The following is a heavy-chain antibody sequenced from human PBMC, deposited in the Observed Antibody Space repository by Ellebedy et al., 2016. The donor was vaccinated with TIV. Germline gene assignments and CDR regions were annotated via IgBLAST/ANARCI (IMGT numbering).Heavy chain of an antibody. CDR1: GFSFSSYW. V-gene: IGHV3-7*03. Sequence: GESLKISCVASGFSFSSYWMSWVRQAPGKGPEWVANIKQDGSEKYSVDSVKGRFTISRDNAKNSLFLEMSSLRVDDTAVYYCVRDKIEGATTLDYWGQGTLVTISA. CDR2: IKQDGSEK. CDR3: VRDKIEGATTLDY. D-gene: IGHD1-26*01. J-gene: IGHJ4*02.